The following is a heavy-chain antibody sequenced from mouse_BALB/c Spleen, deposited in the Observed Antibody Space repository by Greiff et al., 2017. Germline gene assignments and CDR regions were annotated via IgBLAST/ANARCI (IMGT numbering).Heavy chain of an antibody. CDR1: GYTFTSYN. Sequence: QPGAELVKPGASVKMSCKASGYTFTSYNMHWVKQTPGQGLEWIGAIYPGNGDTSYNQKFKGKATLTADKSSSTAYMQLSSLTSEDSAVYYCARDGYGYWGQGTTLTVSS. CDR2: IYPGNGDT. CDR3: ARDGYGY. D-gene: IGHD1-2*01. V-gene: IGHV1-12*01. J-gene: IGHJ2*01.